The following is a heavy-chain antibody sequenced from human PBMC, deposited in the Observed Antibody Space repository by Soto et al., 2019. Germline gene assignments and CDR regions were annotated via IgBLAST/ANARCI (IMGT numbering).Heavy chain of an antibody. CDR3: ARAALGVWGGLTFDY. CDR1: GFTFSSYD. CDR2: IGTAGDT. D-gene: IGHD3-10*01. V-gene: IGHV3-13*04. Sequence: EVQLVESGGGLVQPGGSLRLSCAASGFTFSSYDMHWVRQATGKGLEWVSAIGTAGDTYYPGSVKGRFTISRENAKNSLYLQMNSLRAGDTAVYYCARAALGVWGGLTFDYWGQGTLVTVSS. J-gene: IGHJ4*02.